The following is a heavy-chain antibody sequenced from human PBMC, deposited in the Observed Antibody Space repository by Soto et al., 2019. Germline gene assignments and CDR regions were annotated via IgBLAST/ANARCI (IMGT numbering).Heavy chain of an antibody. D-gene: IGHD2-21*02. Sequence: QVQLVQSAGEVKKPGASAIVSCQASGYTFRNYIIAWLRQAPGQGLEWMGWISPYNGNTNYARQFRGRVTLTTDTSTCVAYLELRNLGSDDAATYYCARYCAGNACYSRHYYAMDVWGQGTRFSVSS. V-gene: IGHV1-18*01. CDR3: ARYCAGNACYSRHYYAMDV. J-gene: IGHJ6*02. CDR1: GYTFRNYI. CDR2: ISPYNGNT.